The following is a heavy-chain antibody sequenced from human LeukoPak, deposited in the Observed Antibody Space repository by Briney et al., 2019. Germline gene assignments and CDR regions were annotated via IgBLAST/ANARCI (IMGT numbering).Heavy chain of an antibody. D-gene: IGHD6-13*01. CDR2: INTNTGNP. J-gene: IGHJ4*02. Sequence: ASVKVSCKASGYTFTSYTINWVRQAPGQGLEWMGWINTNTGNPTYAQGFTGRFVFSSDTSVTTAYLQISSLKAEDTAVYYCARSAVGRVDYWGQGTLVTVSS. V-gene: IGHV7-4-1*02. CDR1: GYTFTSYT. CDR3: ARSAVGRVDY.